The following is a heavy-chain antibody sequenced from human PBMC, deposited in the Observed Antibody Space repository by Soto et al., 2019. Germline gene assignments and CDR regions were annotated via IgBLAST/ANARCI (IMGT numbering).Heavy chain of an antibody. CDR1: GFRFDDFG. CDR3: ARDGSVAVAVDAVDL. V-gene: IGHV3-20*04. J-gene: IGHJ3*01. CDR2: ITWNSGST. D-gene: IGHD6-19*01. Sequence: EVELVESGGGVVRPGGSLRLSCAASGFRFDDFGMSWVRQAPGKGLEWVSGITWNSGSTGYADSVKGRFRISRDHAKNSLDLQMDSLRAEDTAFYYCARDGSVAVAVDAVDLWGQGTMVTVSS.